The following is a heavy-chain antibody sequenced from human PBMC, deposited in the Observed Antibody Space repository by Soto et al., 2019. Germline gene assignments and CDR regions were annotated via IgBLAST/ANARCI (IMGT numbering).Heavy chain of an antibody. CDR2: IYYSGTT. D-gene: IGHD5-12*01. V-gene: IGHV4-31*03. Sequence: QVQLQESGPGLLKPSQTLSLTCTVSGGSISSGGYYWSWIRQNPGKGLEWIGYIYYSGTTNYNPSLKSRRTISVDTSKNQFSLKLNSMTAADTAVYYCARDESATDAFDIWGQGTMVTVSS. CDR3: ARDESATDAFDI. J-gene: IGHJ3*02. CDR1: GGSISSGGYY.